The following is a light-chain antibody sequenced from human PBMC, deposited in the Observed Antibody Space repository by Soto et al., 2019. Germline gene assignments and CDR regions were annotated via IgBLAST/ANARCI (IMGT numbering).Light chain of an antibody. Sequence: EIVLTQSPATLSLSPGERATLSCRASQSVSSYLAWYQQKPGQAPRLLIYDASNRATGIPARFSGSGSGTDFTLTICSLAPEDFAVYYCQQRSNWPGTVGGGTKVDIK. V-gene: IGKV3-11*01. CDR2: DAS. J-gene: IGKJ4*01. CDR3: QQRSNWPGT. CDR1: QSVSSY.